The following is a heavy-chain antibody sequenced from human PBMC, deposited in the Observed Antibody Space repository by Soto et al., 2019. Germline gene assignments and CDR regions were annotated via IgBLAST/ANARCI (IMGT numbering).Heavy chain of an antibody. CDR1: GFTFTSSA. CDR2: IVVGSGNT. J-gene: IGHJ6*02. D-gene: IGHD3-10*01. Sequence: AASVKVSCKASGFTFTSSAVQWVRQARGQRLEWIGWIVVGSGNTNYAQKFQERVTITRDMSTSTAYMELSSLRSEDTAVYYCAAGHITMVRGVIHYYYYGMDVWGQGTTVTVSS. V-gene: IGHV1-58*01. CDR3: AAGHITMVRGVIHYYYYGMDV.